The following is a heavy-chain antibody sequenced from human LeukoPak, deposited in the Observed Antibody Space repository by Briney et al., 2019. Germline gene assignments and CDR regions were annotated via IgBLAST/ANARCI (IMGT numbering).Heavy chain of an antibody. D-gene: IGHD1-14*01. Sequence: GGSLRPSCAASGFTFGNSWVHWVRQAPGKGLVWVSLINADGSTATYADSVKGRFTISRDNARNTLSLQMNSLTIEDTAAYYCVVVVEPPDSDGFDVWGQGTMITVSS. CDR2: INADGSTA. CDR1: GFTFGNSW. CDR3: VVVVEPPDSDGFDV. V-gene: IGHV3-74*01. J-gene: IGHJ3*01.